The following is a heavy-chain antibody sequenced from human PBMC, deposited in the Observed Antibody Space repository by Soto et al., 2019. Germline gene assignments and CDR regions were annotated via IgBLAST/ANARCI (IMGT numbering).Heavy chain of an antibody. Sequence: QVQLQQSGPGLVKPSQTLSLTCAISGDSVSSNSAAWNWIRQFPSRGLEWLGRTYYRSKWYTGYAISMQSRITINPDTSKTQCSLQLNSVIPEDTAMYCCANLAAGADTPGDYWGQGTPVTVSS. D-gene: IGHD6-13*01. CDR2: TYYRSKWYT. V-gene: IGHV6-1*01. CDR3: ANLAAGADTPGDY. J-gene: IGHJ4*02. CDR1: GDSVSSNSAA.